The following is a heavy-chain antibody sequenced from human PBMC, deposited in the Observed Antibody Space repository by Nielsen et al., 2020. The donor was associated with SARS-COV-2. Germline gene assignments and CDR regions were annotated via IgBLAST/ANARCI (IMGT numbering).Heavy chain of an antibody. Sequence: SETLSLTCTVSGGSISSSSYYWGWIRQPPGKGLEWIGSIYYSGNTYYNSSLQSRVTISADTAVFYCAAITGSGWLSTRMGYYFSNWGQGTLVSVSS. J-gene: IGHJ4*02. CDR1: GGSISSSSYY. CDR2: IYYSGNT. V-gene: IGHV4-39*01. CDR3: SN. D-gene: IGHD2/OR15-2a*01.